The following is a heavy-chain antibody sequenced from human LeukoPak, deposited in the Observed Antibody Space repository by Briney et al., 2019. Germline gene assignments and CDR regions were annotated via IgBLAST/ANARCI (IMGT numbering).Heavy chain of an antibody. CDR1: GYTFTSYG. D-gene: IGHD3-9*01. CDR3: AKDLPTRYYDILTGLDD. V-gene: IGHV1-2*02. J-gene: IGHJ4*02. Sequence: ASVKVSCKASGYTFTSYGISWVRQAPGQGLEWMGWINPNNGDTTYTQKFQGRVTMTRDTSISTAYLELSSLTSDDTGVYYCAKDLPTRYYDILTGLDDWGQGTLVTVSS. CDR2: INPNNGDT.